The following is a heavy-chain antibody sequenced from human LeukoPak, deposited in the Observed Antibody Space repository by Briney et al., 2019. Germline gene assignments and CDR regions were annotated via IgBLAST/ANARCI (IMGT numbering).Heavy chain of an antibody. D-gene: IGHD3-9*01. J-gene: IGHJ4*02. CDR1: GYSFTDYY. Sequence: ASVKVSCKASGYSFTDYYIHWVRQAPGQGLEWMGIINPSGGSTSYAQKFQGRVTMTRDTSTSTVYMELSSLRSEDTAVYYCARDYKVRYYDILTGYYPLNYWGQGTLVTVSS. CDR2: INPSGGST. CDR3: ARDYKVRYYDILTGYYPLNY. V-gene: IGHV1-46*01.